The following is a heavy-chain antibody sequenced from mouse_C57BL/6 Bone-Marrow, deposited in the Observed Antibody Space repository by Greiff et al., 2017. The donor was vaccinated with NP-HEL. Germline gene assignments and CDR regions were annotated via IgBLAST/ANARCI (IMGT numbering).Heavy chain of an antibody. CDR1: GFNIKDYY. V-gene: IGHV14-2*01. CDR3: AFYGYDVGRYAMDY. D-gene: IGHD2-2*01. CDR2: IDPEDGET. J-gene: IGHJ4*01. Sequence: EVQRVESGAELVKPGASVKLSCTASGFNIKDYYMHWVKQRTEQGLEWIGRIDPEDGETKYVPKFQGKATITADTSSNTAYLQLSSLTSEDTAVYYCAFYGYDVGRYAMDYWGQGTSVTVSS.